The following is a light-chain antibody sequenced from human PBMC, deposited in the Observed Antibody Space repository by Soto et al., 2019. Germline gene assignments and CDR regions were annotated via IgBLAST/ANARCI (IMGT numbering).Light chain of an antibody. CDR1: SSDVGGFDY. CDR2: GVI. Sequence: QSALTQPASVSGSPGQSITISCTGTSSDVGGFDYVSWHQQHPGKAPKLIIFGVINRPSGVSDRFSGSKSGNTASLTIFGLQAEDEADYHCSSYTRSRTVIFGGGTKLTVL. V-gene: IGLV2-14*03. J-gene: IGLJ2*01. CDR3: SSYTRSRTVI.